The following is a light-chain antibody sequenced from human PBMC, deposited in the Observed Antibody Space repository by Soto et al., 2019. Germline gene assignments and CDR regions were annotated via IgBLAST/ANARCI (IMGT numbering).Light chain of an antibody. CDR3: AAWDDGLSGWV. J-gene: IGLJ3*02. CDR2: RNN. Sequence: QSVLTQPPSASVTPGQRVTISCSGTSSNIGSNYVFWYRQFPGTAPKVLIYRNNQRPSGVPDRFSGSKSGTSASLAISGLRSEDDADYYCAAWDDGLSGWVFGGGTKLTVL. V-gene: IGLV1-47*01. CDR1: SSNIGSNY.